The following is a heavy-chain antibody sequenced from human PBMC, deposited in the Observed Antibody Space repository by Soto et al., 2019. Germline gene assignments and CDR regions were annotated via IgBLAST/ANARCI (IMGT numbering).Heavy chain of an antibody. V-gene: IGHV5-51*01. CDR2: IYPSDSDT. D-gene: IGHD1-26*01. Sequence: GESLKISCKGSGYIFTSYWIAWVRQIPGRGLEWMGIIYPSDSDTRYSPSFQGQVTISADKSISTAYLQWNSLRASDTAIYYCARLASDSARPGDWFDPWGQGTLVTVSS. J-gene: IGHJ5*02. CDR3: ARLASDSARPGDWFDP. CDR1: GYIFTSYW.